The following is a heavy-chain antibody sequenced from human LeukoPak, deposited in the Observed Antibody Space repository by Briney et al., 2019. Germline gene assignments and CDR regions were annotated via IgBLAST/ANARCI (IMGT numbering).Heavy chain of an antibody. J-gene: IGHJ6*03. Sequence: LSCVLSGLTFSDAWMSWVRQAPGKGLEWIGEINHSGSTNYNPSLKSRVTISVDTSKNQFSLKLSSVTAADTAVYYCARHSAQYCSSTSCYFHYYYYMDVWGKGTTVTVS. CDR1: GLTFSDAW. D-gene: IGHD2-2*01. V-gene: IGHV4-34*01. CDR3: ARHSAQYCSSTSCYFHYYYYMDV. CDR2: INHSGST.